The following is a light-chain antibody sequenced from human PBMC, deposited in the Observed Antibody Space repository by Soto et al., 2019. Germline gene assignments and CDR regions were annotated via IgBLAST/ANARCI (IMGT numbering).Light chain of an antibody. CDR3: CSNAGSNTFV. Sequence: QSVLTQPASVSGSPGQSITISCTGTSSDVGNYNLVSWCQQHPGKAPKLMIYEGSKRPSGVSNRFSGSKSGNTASLTISGLQAEDEADYYCCSNAGSNTFVFGTGTKVTV. CDR1: SSDVGNYNL. J-gene: IGLJ1*01. CDR2: EGS. V-gene: IGLV2-23*03.